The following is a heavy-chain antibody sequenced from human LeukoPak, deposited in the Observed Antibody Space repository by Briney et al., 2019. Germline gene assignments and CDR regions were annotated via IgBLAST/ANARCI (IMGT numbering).Heavy chain of an antibody. V-gene: IGHV3-23*01. CDR2: ISGSGDNT. J-gene: IGHJ4*02. CDR3: ARDVLGEPTYYFDY. D-gene: IGHD3-16*01. Sequence: GGSLRLSCAASGFTFSSYAMSWVRQAPGKGLEWVSGISGSGDNTYYADSVKGRFTISRDNSKNTLYLQMNSLRAEDTAVYYCARDVLGEPTYYFDYWGQGTLVTVSS. CDR1: GFTFSSYA.